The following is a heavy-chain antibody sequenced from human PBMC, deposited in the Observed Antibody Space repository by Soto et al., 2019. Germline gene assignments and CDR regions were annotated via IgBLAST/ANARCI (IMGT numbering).Heavy chain of an antibody. D-gene: IGHD3-3*01. Sequence: GGSLRLSCAASGFTFSTYAMNWVRQAPGKGLEYVSAISSNGGSTFYADSVEGRFTISRDNSKNTLYLQVGRLRAEDMAVYYSARSNHDFWSGYPQGFFDYWGQGALVTVSS. J-gene: IGHJ4*02. CDR2: ISSNGGST. CDR1: GFTFSTYA. CDR3: ARSNHDFWSGYPQGFFDY. V-gene: IGHV3-64*02.